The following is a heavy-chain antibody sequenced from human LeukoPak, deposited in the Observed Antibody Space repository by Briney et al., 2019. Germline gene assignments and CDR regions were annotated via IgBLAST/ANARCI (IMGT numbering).Heavy chain of an antibody. J-gene: IGHJ3*02. Sequence: MPGGSLRLSCAASGFSFSNCSMNWVRQAPGKGLEWVSSISSSSTYIYYADSLEGRFTISRDNVRNSLYLQMNSLRAVDTAVYYCAGDYEGNLAFDIWGQGTMVTVSS. CDR1: GFSFSNCS. CDR2: ISSSSTYI. V-gene: IGHV3-21*01. D-gene: IGHD4-23*01. CDR3: AGDYEGNLAFDI.